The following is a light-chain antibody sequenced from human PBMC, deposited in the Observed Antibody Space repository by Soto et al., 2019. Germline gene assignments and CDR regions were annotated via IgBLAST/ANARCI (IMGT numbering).Light chain of an antibody. J-gene: IGKJ1*01. Sequence: QMSQSHSTLSESIGDRVTITCRASQSISSRLAWYQQKPGNAPKLLIYGASSLESGVPSRFSGSGSGTEFTLTISSLQPDDFATYYCQQYNSYSGTFGQGTKVDI. CDR2: GAS. CDR1: QSISSR. V-gene: IGKV1-5*01. CDR3: QQYNSYSGT.